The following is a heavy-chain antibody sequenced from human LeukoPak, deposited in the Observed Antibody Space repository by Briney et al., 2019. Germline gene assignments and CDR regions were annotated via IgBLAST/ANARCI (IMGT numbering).Heavy chain of an antibody. CDR2: IYHSGST. D-gene: IGHD1-26*01. V-gene: IGHV4-38-2*02. J-gene: IGHJ3*02. CDR1: GYSISSGYY. Sequence: SETLSLTCTVSGYSISSGYYWGWIRQPPGKGLEWIGYIYHSGSTYYNPSLKSRVTISVDRSKNQFSLKLSSVTAADTAVYYCAIGQYSGTQGGAFDIWGQGTMVTVSS. CDR3: AIGQYSGTQGGAFDI.